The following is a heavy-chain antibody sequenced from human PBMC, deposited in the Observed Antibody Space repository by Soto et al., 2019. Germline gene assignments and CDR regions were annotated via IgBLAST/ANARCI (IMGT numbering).Heavy chain of an antibody. CDR2: ISGSGTNI. D-gene: IGHD2-2*01. Sequence: QVQLVESGGGVVKPGGSLRLSGSASEFSFSYYYMTWVRQAPGKGLGWISYISGSGTNIYYAESVEGRFTISSDNARSSVHLQMTDLRRGDTARYLCAKMSSTDSYAPVFFWGQGTLVTVSS. J-gene: IGHJ4*02. CDR3: AKMSSTDSYAPVFF. CDR1: EFSFSYYY. V-gene: IGHV3-11*01.